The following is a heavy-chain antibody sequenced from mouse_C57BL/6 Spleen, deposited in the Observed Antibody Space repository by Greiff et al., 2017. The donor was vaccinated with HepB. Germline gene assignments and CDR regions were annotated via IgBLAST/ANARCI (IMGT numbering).Heavy chain of an antibody. J-gene: IGHJ2*01. CDR2: IDPETGGT. Sequence: QVQLQQSGAELVRPGASVTLSCKASGYTFTDYEMHWVKQTPVHGLEWIGAIDPETGGTAYNQKFKGKAILTADKPSSTAYMELRSLTSEDSAVYYCTLYYSNYFDYWGQGTTLTVSS. D-gene: IGHD2-5*01. CDR3: TLYYSNYFDY. V-gene: IGHV1-15*01. CDR1: GYTFTDYE.